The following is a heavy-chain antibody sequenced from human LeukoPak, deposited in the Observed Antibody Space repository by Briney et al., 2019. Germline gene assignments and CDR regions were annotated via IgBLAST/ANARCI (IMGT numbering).Heavy chain of an antibody. CDR2: IKKDGSEK. D-gene: IGHD2-15*01. V-gene: IGHV3-7*03. J-gene: IGHJ4*02. CDR1: GFIFSGSW. Sequence: GGSLRLSCTASGFIFSGSWMAWVRQAPGKGLEWVAIIKKDGSEKYYVDSMKGRFTISRDNAKNSLFLQMNSLRAEDTAIYYCTTDTWYSAGHWGQGTLVAVSS. CDR3: TTDTWYSAGH.